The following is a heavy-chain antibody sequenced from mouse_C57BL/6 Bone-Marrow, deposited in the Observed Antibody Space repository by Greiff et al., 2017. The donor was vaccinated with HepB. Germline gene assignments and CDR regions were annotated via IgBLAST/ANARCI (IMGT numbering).Heavy chain of an antibody. CDR1: GYTFTSYW. J-gene: IGHJ4*01. V-gene: IGHV1-72*01. CDR3: ASPIYSPYYYAMDY. D-gene: IGHD2-1*01. CDR2: IDPNSGGT. Sequence: QVQLQQPGAELVKPGASVKLSCKASGYTFTSYWMHWVKQRPGRGLEWIGRIDPNSGGTKYNEKFKSKATLTVDKPSSTAYMQLCSLTSEDSAVYYCASPIYSPYYYAMDYWGQGTSVTVSS.